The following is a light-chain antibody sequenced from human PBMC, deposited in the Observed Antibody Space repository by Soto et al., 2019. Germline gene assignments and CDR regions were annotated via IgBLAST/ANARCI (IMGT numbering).Light chain of an antibody. Sequence: QSALTQPASVSGSPGQSITISCTGTSSDVGGYNYVSWYQQHPGKDPKLMIYDVSNRPSGVSNRFSGSKSGNTASLTISGRQAEDEADYYCSSYTSSSTPVFGGGTKLTVL. CDR3: SSYTSSSTPV. CDR1: SSDVGGYNY. CDR2: DVS. V-gene: IGLV2-14*01. J-gene: IGLJ2*01.